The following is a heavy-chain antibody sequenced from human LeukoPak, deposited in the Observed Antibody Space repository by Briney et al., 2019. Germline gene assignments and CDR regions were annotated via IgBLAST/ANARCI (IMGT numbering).Heavy chain of an antibody. CDR2: IFHSGTT. CDR3: ARLRLSGGSFSVGWFDP. CDR1: GFTVSSNY. D-gene: IGHD1-26*01. Sequence: GSLRLSCAGSGFTVSSNYMSWVRQSPGKGLEWIGEIFHSGTTRYKASLESRVTMLLDKSKNQFSLRLNSVTAADTAVYFCARLRLSGGSFSVGWFDPWGQGIQVTVSS. J-gene: IGHJ5*02. V-gene: IGHV4-4*01.